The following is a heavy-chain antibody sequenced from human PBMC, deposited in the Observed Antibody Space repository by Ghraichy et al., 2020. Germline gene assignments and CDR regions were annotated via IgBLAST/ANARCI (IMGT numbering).Heavy chain of an antibody. V-gene: IGHV4-39*01. CDR3: AGVRYGSGNYYFYYYGMDV. D-gene: IGHD3-10*01. CDR1: GGSITGTVYY. CDR2: IHYRGST. Sequence: SETLSLTCTVSGGSITGTVYYWGWVRQPPGKGLEWIGAIHYRGSTQYNPSLKSRVPISADTSKNQFSLKLNSVTAADTAVYYCAGVRYGSGNYYFYYYGMDVWGQGSTVTVSS. J-gene: IGHJ6*02.